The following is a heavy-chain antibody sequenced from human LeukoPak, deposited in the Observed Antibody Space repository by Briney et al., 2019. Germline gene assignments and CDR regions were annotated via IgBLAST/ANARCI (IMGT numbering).Heavy chain of an antibody. D-gene: IGHD5-18*01. CDR1: GFSYSSYA. Sequence: PGGSLRLSCAVSGFSYSSYAMSWVRQAPGKGLEGVSTISGSGDTYYVDSVKGRFTISRDNSKNTLYLQMNSLRAEDTAVYYCAKEGGYNYVYLDSWGQGTLVTVSS. V-gene: IGHV3-23*01. J-gene: IGHJ4*02. CDR3: AKEGGYNYVYLDS. CDR2: ISGSGDT.